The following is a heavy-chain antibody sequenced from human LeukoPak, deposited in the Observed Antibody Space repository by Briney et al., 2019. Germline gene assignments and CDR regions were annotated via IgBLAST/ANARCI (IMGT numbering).Heavy chain of an antibody. Sequence: PGGSLRLSCAASGFTFSSYWMSWVRQAPGKGLEWVANIKKDGSEKYYVDSVKGRFTISRDNSKNTLYLQMNSLRAEDTAVYYCGQWLLLRHWGQGTLVTVSS. J-gene: IGHJ4*02. CDR3: GQWLLLRH. V-gene: IGHV3-7*03. D-gene: IGHD3-22*01. CDR2: IKKDGSEK. CDR1: GFTFSSYW.